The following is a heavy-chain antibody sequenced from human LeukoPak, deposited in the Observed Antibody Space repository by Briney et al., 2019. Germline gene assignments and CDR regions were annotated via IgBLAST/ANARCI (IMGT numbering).Heavy chain of an antibody. Sequence: SETLSLTCTVSGGSISGYYWNWIRQHPGKGLEWIGFTSYSEGTYYNPSLMSRITISVDRSQNQFSLKMRDVTAADTAVYFCATADWESFYFDSWGQGALVAVSS. V-gene: IGHV4-59*06. D-gene: IGHD1-26*01. CDR1: GGSISGYY. CDR2: TSYSEGT. J-gene: IGHJ4*02. CDR3: ATADWESFYFDS.